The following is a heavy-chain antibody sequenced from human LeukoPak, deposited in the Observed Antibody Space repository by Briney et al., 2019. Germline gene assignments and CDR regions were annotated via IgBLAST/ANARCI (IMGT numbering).Heavy chain of an antibody. CDR3: ARGGYCSSTSCYTPPLDY. D-gene: IGHD2-2*02. Sequence: GSSVKVSCKASGGTFSSYGISWVRRAPGQGLEWMGWISVHNGNTNYAQKLQGRVTMTSDTSTSTAYMELRSLRSDDTAVYYCARGGYCSSTSCYTPPLDYWGQGTLVTVSS. J-gene: IGHJ4*02. CDR2: ISVHNGNT. CDR1: GGTFSSYG. V-gene: IGHV1-18*01.